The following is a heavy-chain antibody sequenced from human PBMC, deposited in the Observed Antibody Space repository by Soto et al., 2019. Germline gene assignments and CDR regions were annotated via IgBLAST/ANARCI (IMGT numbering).Heavy chain of an antibody. CDR3: ASQDLTGAFDI. CDR1: GGSISSGGYY. CDR2: IYYSGST. V-gene: IGHV4-61*08. J-gene: IGHJ3*02. Sequence: PSETLSLTCTVSGGSISSGGYYWSWIRQHPGKGLEWIGYIYYSGSTNYNPSLKSRVTISVDTSKNQFSLKLSSVTAADTAVYYCASQDLTGAFDIWGQGTMVTVSS.